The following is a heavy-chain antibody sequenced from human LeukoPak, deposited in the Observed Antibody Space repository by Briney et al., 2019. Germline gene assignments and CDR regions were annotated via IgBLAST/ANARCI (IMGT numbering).Heavy chain of an antibody. D-gene: IGHD3-9*01. CDR1: GFTFSSFA. V-gene: IGHV3-23*01. Sequence: GGSLRLSCAASGFTFSSFAMSWVRQAPGKGLEWVSAISGSGDNTHYADSVKGRFIISRDNSKNTLYLQMNTLRAEDTAVYYCAKDTMFYDILTGYPHFDYWGQGTLVTVSS. CDR3: AKDTMFYDILTGYPHFDY. J-gene: IGHJ4*02. CDR2: ISGSGDNT.